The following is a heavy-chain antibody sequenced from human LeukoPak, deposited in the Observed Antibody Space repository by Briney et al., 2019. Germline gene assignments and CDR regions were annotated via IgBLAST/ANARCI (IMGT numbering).Heavy chain of an antibody. CDR2: ISAYNGNT. Sequence: GASVKVSCKASGYTFTSYGISWVRQAPGQGLEWMGWISAYNGNTNYAQKLQGRVTMTTDTSTSTAYMELRSLRSDDTAVYYCARTYYYGSSGYERRLYYFDYWGQGTLVTVSS. V-gene: IGHV1-18*01. CDR1: GYTFTSYG. J-gene: IGHJ4*02. CDR3: ARTYYYGSSGYERRLYYFDY. D-gene: IGHD3-22*01.